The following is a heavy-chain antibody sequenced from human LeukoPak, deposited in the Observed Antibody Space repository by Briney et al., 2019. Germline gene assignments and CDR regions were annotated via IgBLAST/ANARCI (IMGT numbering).Heavy chain of an antibody. CDR2: ISASGAGT. J-gene: IGHJ4*02. V-gene: IGHV3-23*01. CDR1: GFTFSSYA. Sequence: GESQRLSCSVSGFTFSSYAVSWVRQAPGKGLEWVSSISASGAGTYYADSVKGRFTISRDNSKNTLYLQMNSLRAEDTAVYYCAREGVRGSGSYYNVKDYWGQGSLVTVSS. D-gene: IGHD3-10*01. CDR3: AREGVRGSGSYYNVKDY.